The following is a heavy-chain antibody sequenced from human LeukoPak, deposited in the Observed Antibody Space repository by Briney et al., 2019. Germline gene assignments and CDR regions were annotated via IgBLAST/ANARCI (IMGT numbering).Heavy chain of an antibody. J-gene: IGHJ5*02. Sequence: ASVKVSCKASGYTFTGYYMHWVRQAPGQGLEWMGWINPNNGGTNYAQKFQGRVTMTRDTSISTAYMELSRLRSDDTAVYYCARSGTFSSSWYANNWFDPWGQGTLVTVSS. CDR1: GYTFTGYY. CDR3: ARSGTFSSSWYANNWFDP. CDR2: INPNNGGT. D-gene: IGHD6-13*01. V-gene: IGHV1-2*02.